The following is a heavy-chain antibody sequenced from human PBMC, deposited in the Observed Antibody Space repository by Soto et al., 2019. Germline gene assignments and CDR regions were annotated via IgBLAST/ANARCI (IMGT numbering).Heavy chain of an antibody. V-gene: IGHV4-59*01. CDR2: IYYSVST. Sequence: SSETLSLTCTVSGGSISTYYWNWIRQPPGKGLEWIGYIYYSVSTNHNPSLKSRVTMSIDASKNQFSLKLSSVTAADTAVYYCARGYSSYSSGWFQFDSWGRGTLVTVSS. CDR1: GGSISTYY. J-gene: IGHJ4*02. CDR3: ARGYSSYSSGWFQFDS. D-gene: IGHD6-19*01.